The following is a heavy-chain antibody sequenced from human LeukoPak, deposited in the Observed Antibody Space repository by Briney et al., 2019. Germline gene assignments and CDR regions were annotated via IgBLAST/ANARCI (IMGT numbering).Heavy chain of an antibody. CDR1: GFTVSSNY. J-gene: IGHJ4*02. Sequence: GGSLRLSCAASGFTVSSNYMSWVRQAPGKGLEWVSVIYSDGSTYYADSVKGRFTISRDNSKNTLYLQMNSLRAEDTAVYYCAKDYYGSGPLPGYWGQGTLVTVSS. V-gene: IGHV3-53*05. CDR2: IYSDGST. D-gene: IGHD3-10*01. CDR3: AKDYYGSGPLPGY.